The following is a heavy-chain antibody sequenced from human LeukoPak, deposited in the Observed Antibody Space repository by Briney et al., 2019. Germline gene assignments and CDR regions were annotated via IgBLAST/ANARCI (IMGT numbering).Heavy chain of an antibody. CDR3: AKDREQLWLLGYFDY. Sequence: GWSLRLSCAASGFTFSSYAMSWVRQAPGKGLEWVSAISGSGGSTYYADSVKGRFTISRDNSKNTLYLQMNSLRAEDTAVYYCAKDREQLWLLGYFDYWGQGTLVTVSS. CDR2: ISGSGGST. CDR1: GFTFSSYA. J-gene: IGHJ4*02. V-gene: IGHV3-23*01. D-gene: IGHD5-18*01.